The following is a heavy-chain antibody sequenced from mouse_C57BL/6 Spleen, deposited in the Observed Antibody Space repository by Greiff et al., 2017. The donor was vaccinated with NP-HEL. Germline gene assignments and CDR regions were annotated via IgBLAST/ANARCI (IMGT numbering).Heavy chain of an antibody. V-gene: IGHV1-52*01. CDR2: IDPSDSET. Sequence: QVQLQQPGAELVRPGSSVKLSCKASGYTFTSYWMHWVKQRPIQGLEWIGNIDPSDSETHYNQKFKDKATLTVDKSSSTAYMQLSSLTSEDSAVYYCARGAYDYGMDYWGQGTSVTVSS. CDR1: GYTFTSYW. J-gene: IGHJ4*01. CDR3: ARGAYDYGMDY. D-gene: IGHD2-4*01.